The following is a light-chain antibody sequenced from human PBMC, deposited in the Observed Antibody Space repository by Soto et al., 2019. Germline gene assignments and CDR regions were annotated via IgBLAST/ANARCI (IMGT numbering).Light chain of an antibody. J-gene: IGKJ5*01. CDR1: QSISSY. CDR3: QQYDNLPIT. V-gene: IGKV1-33*01. Sequence: DIQITQSPSSLSAYVGDRVTITCRASQSISSYLNWYQQKPGKAPKLLIYAASSLQSGVPSRFSGSGSGTDFTFTISSLQPEDIATYYCQQYDNLPITFGQGTRLEI. CDR2: AAS.